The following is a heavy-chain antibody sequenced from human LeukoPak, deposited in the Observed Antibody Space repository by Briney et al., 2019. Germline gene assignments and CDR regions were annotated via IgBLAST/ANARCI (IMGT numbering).Heavy chain of an antibody. Sequence: SETLSLTCAVYGGSFSAYYWSWIRQPPGKGLEWIGEINHSGSTNYNPSLKSRVTISVDTSKNQFSLKLSSVTAADTAVYYCARGFPPYDYVWGSYRLYYFDYWGQGTLVTVSS. J-gene: IGHJ4*02. CDR3: ARGFPPYDYVWGSYRLYYFDY. CDR2: INHSGST. D-gene: IGHD3-16*02. V-gene: IGHV4-34*01. CDR1: GGSFSAYY.